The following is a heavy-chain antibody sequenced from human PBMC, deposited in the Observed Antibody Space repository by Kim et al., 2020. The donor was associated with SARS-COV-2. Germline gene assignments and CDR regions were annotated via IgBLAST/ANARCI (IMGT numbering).Heavy chain of an antibody. D-gene: IGHD3-22*01. CDR2: VCHSRTT. V-gene: IGHV4-39*01. CDR3: ARLPHDSSGYVDC. Sequence: SETLSLTCAVTGGSISSSFNYWGWIRQPPGKGREGIGSVCHSRTTYDSPSLKSRVTVSVDTSKNEFSLKVTSVTAADTAVYFCARLPHDSSGYVDCWGQGVLVTVSS. J-gene: IGHJ4*02. CDR1: GGSISSSFNY.